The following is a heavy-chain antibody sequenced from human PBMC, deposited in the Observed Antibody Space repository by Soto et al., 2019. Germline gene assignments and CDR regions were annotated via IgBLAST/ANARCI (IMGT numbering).Heavy chain of an antibody. J-gene: IGHJ6*02. Sequence: QVQLMQSGAEVKKPGSSVKVSCKASVGTFSTSAISWVRQAPGEGLEWVGGIMPVFATPDYAQKFQGRVTIFADESTTTAYLDLTSLTTDDTAVYYCARDKDRQQLGGNYYYILDVWGQGTAITVSS. CDR2: IMPVFATP. CDR3: ARDKDRQQLGGNYYYILDV. V-gene: IGHV1-69*12. CDR1: VGTFSTSA. D-gene: IGHD3-3*02.